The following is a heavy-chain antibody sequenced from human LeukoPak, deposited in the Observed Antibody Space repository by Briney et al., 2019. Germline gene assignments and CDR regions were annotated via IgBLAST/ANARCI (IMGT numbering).Heavy chain of an antibody. Sequence: AGASLRLSCAASGFTFSSQWMHWVCQVPGKGLVWVSYITSDGSNINYADSVKGRFTISRDNAKNTVYVQMNSLRVEDTAVYYCVGGLADWGQGTLVTVSS. CDR2: ITSDGSNI. V-gene: IGHV3-74*01. D-gene: IGHD3-16*01. CDR3: VGGLAD. CDR1: GFTFSSQW. J-gene: IGHJ4*02.